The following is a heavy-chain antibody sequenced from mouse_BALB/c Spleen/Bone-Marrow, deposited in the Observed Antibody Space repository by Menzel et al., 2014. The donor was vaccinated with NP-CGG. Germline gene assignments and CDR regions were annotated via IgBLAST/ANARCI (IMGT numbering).Heavy chain of an antibody. V-gene: IGHV7-3*02. CDR1: GFTFTDYY. D-gene: IGHD1-2*01. Sequence: EVKLVESGGGLVQPGGSLRLSCATSGFTFTDYYMSWVRQPPGKALEWLGFIRNKANGYTTEYSASVKGRFTISRDNSQSILYLQMNTLGAEDSATYYCARDIGRLLFDYWGQGTTLTVSS. CDR2: IRNKANGYTT. CDR3: ARDIGRLLFDY. J-gene: IGHJ2*01.